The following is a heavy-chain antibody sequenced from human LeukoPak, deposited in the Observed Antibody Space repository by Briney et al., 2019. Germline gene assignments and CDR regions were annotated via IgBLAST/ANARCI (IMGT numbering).Heavy chain of an antibody. CDR1: GGSISSYY. D-gene: IGHD1-26*01. Sequence: SETLSLTCTVSGGSISSYYWSWIRQPPGKGLEWIGYIYYSGSTNYNPSLKSRVTISVDTSKNQFSLKLSSVTAADTAVYYCAGGLSSGSYHPPAEYFQHWGQGTLVTVSS. CDR2: IYYSGST. V-gene: IGHV4-59*01. J-gene: IGHJ1*01. CDR3: AGGLSSGSYHPPAEYFQH.